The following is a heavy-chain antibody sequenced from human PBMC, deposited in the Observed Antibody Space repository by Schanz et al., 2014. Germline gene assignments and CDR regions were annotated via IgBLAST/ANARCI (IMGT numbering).Heavy chain of an antibody. CDR1: RFTFSTYG. D-gene: IGHD1-26*01. J-gene: IGHJ6*02. CDR2: IRYDGSNK. Sequence: QVQLVESGGCVVQPWGSLRLSCAASRFTFSTYGMHWVRQSPGKGLEWVAFIRYDGSNKYYADSVKGRFTTSRDNSKNTMYLQMNSLRAEDTAVYYCVKDLQRELLRDDHYYGMDVWGQGTTVTVSS. V-gene: IGHV3-30*02. CDR3: VKDLQRELLRDDHYYGMDV.